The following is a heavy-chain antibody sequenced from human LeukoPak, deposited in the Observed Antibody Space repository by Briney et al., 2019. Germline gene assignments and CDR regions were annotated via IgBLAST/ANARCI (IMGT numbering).Heavy chain of an antibody. CDR1: GGSFSGYY. Sequence: SETLSLTCAVYGGSFSGYYWSWIRQPPGKGLEWIGEINHSGSTNYNPSLKSRVTISVDTSKNQFSLKLSSVTAADTAAYYCARGETWFDPWGQGTLVTVSS. CDR3: ARGETWFDP. CDR2: INHSGST. V-gene: IGHV4-34*01. J-gene: IGHJ5*02.